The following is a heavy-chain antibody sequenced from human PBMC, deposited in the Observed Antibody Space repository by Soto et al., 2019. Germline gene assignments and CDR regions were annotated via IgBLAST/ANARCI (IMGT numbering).Heavy chain of an antibody. D-gene: IGHD3-9*01. CDR2: ISSSSSYI. J-gene: IGHJ6*03. CDR1: GFTFSSYS. V-gene: IGHV3-21*01. CDR3: ARVPYFDILTGFYPDYYYYYMDA. Sequence: EVQLVESGGGLVKPGGSLRLSCAASGFTFSSYSMSWVRQAPGKGLEWVSSISSSSSYIYYADSVKGRFTISRDNAKNSLYLQMNSLRAEDTAVYYCARVPYFDILTGFYPDYYYYYMDAWAKGTTVTVSS.